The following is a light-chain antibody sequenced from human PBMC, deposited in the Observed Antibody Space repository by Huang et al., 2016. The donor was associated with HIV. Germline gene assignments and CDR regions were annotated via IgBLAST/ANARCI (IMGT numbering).Light chain of an antibody. CDR3: QQYGSSPLT. CDR2: GAS. V-gene: IGKV3-20*01. Sequence: EIVLTQSPGTLSLSPGERATLSCRASQSVSDSSLAWYQQRPGQAPRLLIYGASSRATGIPDRCSGSGSGTDFTLTISRLEPEDFALYYCQQYGSSPLTFGGGTKVEIK. CDR1: QSVSDSS. J-gene: IGKJ4*01.